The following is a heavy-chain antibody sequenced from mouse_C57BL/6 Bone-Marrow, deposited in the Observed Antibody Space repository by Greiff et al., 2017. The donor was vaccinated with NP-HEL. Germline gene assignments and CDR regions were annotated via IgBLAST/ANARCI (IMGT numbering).Heavy chain of an antibody. V-gene: IGHV5-16*01. J-gene: IGHJ2*01. CDR1: GFTFSDYY. CDR2: INYDGSST. Sequence: DVKLVESEGGLVQPGSSMKLSCTASGFTFSDYYMAWVRQVPEKGLDWVANINYDGSSTYYLDSLKSRFIISRDNAKNILYLQMSSLKSEDTATYYCARDGRRGYFDYWGQGTTLTVSS. CDR3: ARDGRRGYFDY. D-gene: IGHD4-1*01.